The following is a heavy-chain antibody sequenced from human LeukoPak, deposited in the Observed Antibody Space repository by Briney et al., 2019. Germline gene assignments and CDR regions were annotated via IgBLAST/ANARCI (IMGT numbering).Heavy chain of an antibody. J-gene: IGHJ3*02. V-gene: IGHV3-33*01. Sequence: GGSLRLSCAASGFTFSSYGMHWVRQAPGKGLEWVAVIWYDGSNKYYADSVKGRFTISRDNSKNTLYLQMNSLRAEDTAVYYCSRHLSGNDAFDIWGQGTMVTVSS. CDR2: IWYDGSNK. CDR1: GFTFSSYG. CDR3: SRHLSGNDAFDI. D-gene: IGHD6-25*01.